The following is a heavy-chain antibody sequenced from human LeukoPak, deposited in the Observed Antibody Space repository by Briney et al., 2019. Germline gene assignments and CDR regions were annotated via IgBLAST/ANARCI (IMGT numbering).Heavy chain of an antibody. Sequence: SETLSLTCTVSGYSISSGYYWGWIRQPPGKGLEWIGSIYHSGSTYYNPSLKSRVTISVDTSKNQFSLKLSSVTAADTAVYYCARRSYNSPFRYWGQGTLVTVSS. CDR3: ARRSYNSPFRY. CDR2: IYHSGST. CDR1: GYSISSGYY. J-gene: IGHJ4*02. V-gene: IGHV4-38-2*02. D-gene: IGHD5-24*01.